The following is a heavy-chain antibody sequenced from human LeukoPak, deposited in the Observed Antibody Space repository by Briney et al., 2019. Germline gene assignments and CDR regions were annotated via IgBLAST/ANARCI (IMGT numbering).Heavy chain of an antibody. CDR1: GGSFSDYY. V-gene: IGHV4-34*01. Sequence: PSETLSLTCAVYGGSFSDYYWSWIRQPPGKGLEWIGEINHSGSTTYNPSLKSRVTISADKSKNQFSLKLSSVTAADTAVYYCALQDGSSFDYWGRGTLVTVSS. D-gene: IGHD5-24*01. CDR3: ALQDGSSFDY. CDR2: INHSGST. J-gene: IGHJ4*02.